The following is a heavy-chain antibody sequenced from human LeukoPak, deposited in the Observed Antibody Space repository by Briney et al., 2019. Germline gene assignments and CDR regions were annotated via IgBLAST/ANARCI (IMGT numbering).Heavy chain of an antibody. J-gene: IGHJ4*02. D-gene: IGHD3-10*01. CDR2: VNPSGATT. V-gene: IGHV1-46*01. Sequence: ASVKVTCKASGYTFSDYYVHWVRQAPGQGLEWMGMVNPSGATTGYVQRFQGRLTVTRDTSTNTVYMELTSLRSEDTAVYFCARALTRLSYYNPSFDYWGQGTLVTVSS. CDR3: ARALTRLSYYNPSFDY. CDR1: GYTFSDYY.